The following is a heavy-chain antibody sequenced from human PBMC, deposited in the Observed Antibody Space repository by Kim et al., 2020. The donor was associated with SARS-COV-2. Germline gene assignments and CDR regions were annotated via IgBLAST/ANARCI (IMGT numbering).Heavy chain of an antibody. CDR2: IRSKAYGGTT. D-gene: IGHD3-10*01. CDR1: GFTFGDYA. V-gene: IGHV3-49*03. CDR3: TGARPPYYYGSGGPSDY. Sequence: GGSLRLSCTASGFTFGDYAMSWFRQAPGKGLEWVGFIRSKAYGGTTEYAASVKGRFTISRDDSKSIAYLQMNSLKTEDTAVYYCTGARPPYYYGSGGPSDYWGQGTLVTVSS. J-gene: IGHJ4*02.